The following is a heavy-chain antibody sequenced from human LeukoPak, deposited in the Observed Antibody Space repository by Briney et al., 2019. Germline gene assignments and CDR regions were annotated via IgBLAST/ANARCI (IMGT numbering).Heavy chain of an antibody. J-gene: IGHJ6*02. CDR2: ISAYNGNT. Sequence: ASVKVSCKASGYTFTSYGINWVRQAPGQGLEWMGWISAYNGNTNYAQKLQGRVTMTTDTSTSTAYMELRSLRSDDTAVYYCARDGPDYGGYYYYGMDVWGQGTTVTVSS. CDR1: GYTFTSYG. CDR3: ARDGPDYGGYYYYGMDV. D-gene: IGHD4-23*01. V-gene: IGHV1-18*01.